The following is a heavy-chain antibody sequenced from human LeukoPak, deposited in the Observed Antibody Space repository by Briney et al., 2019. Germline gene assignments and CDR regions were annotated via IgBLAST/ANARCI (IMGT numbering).Heavy chain of an antibody. CDR1: GGSISSYY. CDR3: ARVHYDYVWGSYRYLYRDAFDT. CDR2: IYYSGST. J-gene: IGHJ3*02. Sequence: SETLSLTCTVSGGSISSYYWSWIRQPPGKGLEWIGYIYYSGSTNYNPSLKSRVTISVDTSKNQFSLKLSSVTAADTAVYYCARVHYDYVWGSYRYLYRDAFDTWGQGTMVTVSS. D-gene: IGHD3-16*02. V-gene: IGHV4-59*01.